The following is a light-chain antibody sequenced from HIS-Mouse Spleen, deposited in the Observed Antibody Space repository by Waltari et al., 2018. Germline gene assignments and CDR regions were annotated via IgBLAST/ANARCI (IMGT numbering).Light chain of an antibody. CDR2: EVS. CDR1: SSDVGGSNY. CDR3: SSYTSSSTVV. J-gene: IGLJ2*01. V-gene: IGLV2-14*01. Sequence: QSALTQPASVSGSPGPSITIPCTGTSSDVGGSNYVSWYQQHPGQAPKLMIYEVSNRPSGVSNRFSGSKSGNTASLTISGLQAEDEADYYCSSYTSSSTVVFGGGTKLTVL.